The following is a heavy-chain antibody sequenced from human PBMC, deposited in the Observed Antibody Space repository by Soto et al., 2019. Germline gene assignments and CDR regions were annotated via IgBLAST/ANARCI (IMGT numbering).Heavy chain of an antibody. Sequence: QVQLVESGGGVVQPGRSLRLSCAASGFTFSSYGMHWVRQAPGKGLEWVAVISYDGSNKYYADSVKGRFTISRDNSKNTLYLQMNSLRAEDTAVYYCAKGPDYDFWSGYSPYNYYYYYSMDVWGQGTTVTVSS. D-gene: IGHD3-3*01. V-gene: IGHV3-30*18. CDR1: GFTFSSYG. CDR2: ISYDGSNK. J-gene: IGHJ6*02. CDR3: AKGPDYDFWSGYSPYNYYYYYSMDV.